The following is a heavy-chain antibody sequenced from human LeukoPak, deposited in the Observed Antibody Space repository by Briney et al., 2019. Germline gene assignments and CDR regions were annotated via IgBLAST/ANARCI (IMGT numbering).Heavy chain of an antibody. J-gene: IGHJ4*02. CDR2: ISKDGSDK. V-gene: IGHV3-30*18. CDR1: RLDFSSVV. CDR3: AKESCTMTNCLGD. Sequence: PGSSRRLSCASTRLDFSSVVMHPVRNAPGQRLECVSVISKDGSDKYYVDSVKGRFAISRDNSRNTLYLQMNSLRAEDTAVYFCAKESCTMTNCLGDWGQGTLVTVSS. D-gene: IGHD2-8*01.